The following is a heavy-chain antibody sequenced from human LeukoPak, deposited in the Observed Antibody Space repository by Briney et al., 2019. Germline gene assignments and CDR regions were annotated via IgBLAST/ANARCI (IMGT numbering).Heavy chain of an antibody. CDR3: AKGGGRTTVTTYPYYMDV. CDR2: ISGSGGST. D-gene: IGHD4-11*01. J-gene: IGHJ6*03. V-gene: IGHV3-23*01. Sequence: GGSLRLSCAASGFTFSSYAMSWVRQAPGKGLEWVSAISGSGGSTYYADSVTGRFTISRDNSKNTLYLQMNSLRAEDTAVYYCAKGGGRTTVTTYPYYMDVWGKGTTVTVSS. CDR1: GFTFSSYA.